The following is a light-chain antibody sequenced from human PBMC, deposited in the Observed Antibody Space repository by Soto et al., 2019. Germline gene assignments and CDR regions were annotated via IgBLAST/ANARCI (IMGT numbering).Light chain of an antibody. CDR3: HQYYTTPQT. CDR2: WAS. Sequence: DIVMTQSPDSLAVSLGERATINCKSSQNVFDRSNDKNYLAWLQQRPGQPPKLLIYWASTRESGVPDRFSGSGSGTDFTLTISSLQAEDVAVYYCHQYYTTPQTFGQGTKVDIK. V-gene: IGKV4-1*01. CDR1: QNVFDRSNDKNY. J-gene: IGKJ1*01.